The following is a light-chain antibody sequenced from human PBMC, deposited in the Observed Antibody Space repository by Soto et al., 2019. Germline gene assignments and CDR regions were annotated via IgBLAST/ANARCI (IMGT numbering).Light chain of an antibody. V-gene: IGKV3-15*01. CDR2: GAS. J-gene: IGKJ2*01. CDR3: QQYSEWPYT. CDR1: QSVSST. Sequence: EIVMTQSPATLSVSPGERATLSCRASQSVSSTLAWYQQKPGQSPRLLIYGASTRATGIPARFSGSGSGTEFTLAISSLQSEDFAVYYCQQYSEWPYTVGQGTKLEIK.